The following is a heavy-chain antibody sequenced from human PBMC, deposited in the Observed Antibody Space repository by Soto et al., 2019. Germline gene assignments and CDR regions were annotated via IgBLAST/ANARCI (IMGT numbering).Heavy chain of an antibody. Sequence: QVQLVESGGGVVQPGRSLRLSCAASGFTFSSYGMHWVRQAPGKGLEWVAVIWYDGSNKYYADSVKGRFTISRDNSKNTLYLQMNSLRAEDTAVYYCARGASAVAGSDPEELDPWGQGTLVTVSS. J-gene: IGHJ5*02. CDR1: GFTFSSYG. CDR2: IWYDGSNK. V-gene: IGHV3-33*01. CDR3: ARGASAVAGSDPEELDP. D-gene: IGHD6-19*01.